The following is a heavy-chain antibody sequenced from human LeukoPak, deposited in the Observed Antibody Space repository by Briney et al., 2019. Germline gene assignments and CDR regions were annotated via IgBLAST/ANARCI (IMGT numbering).Heavy chain of an antibody. J-gene: IGHJ4*02. V-gene: IGHV4-59*01. Sequence: EXXSLTCTVSGGSISSYYWSWIRQPPGKGLEWIGYIYYSGSTNYNPSLKSRVTISVDTSKNQFSLKLSSVTAADTAVHYCARGIAAAGTFRYWGQGTLVTVSS. D-gene: IGHD6-13*01. CDR2: IYYSGST. CDR3: ARGIAAAGTFRY. CDR1: GGSISSYY.